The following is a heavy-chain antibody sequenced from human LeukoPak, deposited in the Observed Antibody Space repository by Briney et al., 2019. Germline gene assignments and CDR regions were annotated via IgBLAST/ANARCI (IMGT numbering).Heavy chain of an antibody. CDR3: ARRVSIAAAGTYWFDP. D-gene: IGHD6-13*01. J-gene: IGHJ5*02. CDR2: ISTSGST. CDR1: GGSISSGSYY. V-gene: IGHV4-61*02. Sequence: SETLSLTCTVSGGSISSGSYYWSWIRQPAGKGLEWIGRISTSGSTNYNPSLKSRVTISVDTSKNQFSLKLSSVTAADTAVYYCARRVSIAAAGTYWFDPWGQGTLVTVSS.